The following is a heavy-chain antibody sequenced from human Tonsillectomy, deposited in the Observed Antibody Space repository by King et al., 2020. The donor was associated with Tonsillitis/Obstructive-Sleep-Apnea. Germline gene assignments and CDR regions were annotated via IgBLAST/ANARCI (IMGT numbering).Heavy chain of an antibody. V-gene: IGHV3-30*04. D-gene: IGHD4/OR15-4a*01. CDR2: ISYDGSNK. J-gene: IGHJ5*02. CDR1: GFTFSSYA. CDR3: ARDGGATLYNWFDP. Sequence: VQLVESGGGVVQPGRSLRLSCAASGFTFSSYAMHWVRQAPGKGLEWVAVISYDGSNKYYADSVKGRFTISRDNSKNTLYLQMNSLRAEDTAVYYCARDGGATLYNWFDPWGQGTLVTVSS.